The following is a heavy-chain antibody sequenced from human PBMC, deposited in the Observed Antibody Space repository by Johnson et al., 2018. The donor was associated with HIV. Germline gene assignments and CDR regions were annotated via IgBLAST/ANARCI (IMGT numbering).Heavy chain of an antibody. V-gene: IGHV3-43D*03. J-gene: IGHJ3*02. CDR1: GFTFDAYA. CDR3: ARRAHDAFDI. CDR2: ISWAGGST. Sequence: VQLVESGGVVVQPGGSLRLSCAASGFTFDAYAMHWVRQAPGKGLEWVSLISWAGGSTYYADSVKGRFTISRDNSKNSLYLQMNSLRAEDTALYYCARRAHDAFDIWGQGTMVTVSS.